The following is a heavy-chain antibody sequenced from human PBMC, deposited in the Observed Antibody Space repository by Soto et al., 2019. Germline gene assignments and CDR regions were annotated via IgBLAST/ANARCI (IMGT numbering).Heavy chain of an antibody. D-gene: IGHD3-22*01. Sequence: ASVKVSCKASGGTFSSYAISWVRQAPGQGLEWMGGIIPIFGTANYAQKFQGRVTITADESTSTAYMELSSLRSEDTAVYYCAREPLSDYYDSSGYYRSYFDYWGQGTLVTVSS. V-gene: IGHV1-69*13. CDR2: IIPIFGTA. J-gene: IGHJ4*02. CDR3: AREPLSDYYDSSGYYRSYFDY. CDR1: GGTFSSYA.